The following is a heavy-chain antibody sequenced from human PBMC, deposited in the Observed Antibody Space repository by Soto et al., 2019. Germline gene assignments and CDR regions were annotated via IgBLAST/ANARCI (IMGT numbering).Heavy chain of an antibody. CDR1: GDYLSSYS. CDR3: AREGNLGRWIQPLDS. J-gene: IGHJ4*02. CDR2: IHYNGNT. Sequence: PSETLSLTCPVSGDYLSSYSLSWIRPPPGKGLEWIGNIHYNGNTKYSPSLKSRVTMSVDTSKNHFSLKLISVTTADTAVYFCAREGNLGRWIQPLDSWGQGTLVTVSS. D-gene: IGHD2-2*03. V-gene: IGHV4-59*01.